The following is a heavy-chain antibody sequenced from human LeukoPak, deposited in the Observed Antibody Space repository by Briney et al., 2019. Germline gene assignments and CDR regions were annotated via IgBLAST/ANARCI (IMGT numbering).Heavy chain of an antibody. CDR2: ISQDGSDK. Sequence: GGSLRLSCAASGLTFSIHWMNWVRQAPGKGLECVANISQDGSDKYYVDSVKGRFTISRDNTKNSLYLQMNSLRAEDTAVYYCVGGDYWGQGTLVTVSS. V-gene: IGHV3-7*01. CDR3: VGGDY. J-gene: IGHJ4*02. CDR1: GLTFSIHW.